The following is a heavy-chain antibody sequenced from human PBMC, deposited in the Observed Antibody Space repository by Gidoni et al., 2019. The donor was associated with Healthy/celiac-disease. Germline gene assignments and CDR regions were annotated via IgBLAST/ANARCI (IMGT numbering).Heavy chain of an antibody. CDR3: ARQWFYWNNYYYGMDV. CDR1: GGSFSVYY. J-gene: IGHJ6*02. V-gene: IGHV4-34*01. D-gene: IGHD3-22*01. Sequence: QVQLQQWGAGLFEPSETLSLTCAVYGGSFSVYYWSWIRQPPGNGLEWIGEINHSGSTNSNPSLKSRVTISVDTSKNQFSLKLSSVTAADTAVYYCARQWFYWNNYYYGMDVWGQGTTVTVSS. CDR2: INHSGST.